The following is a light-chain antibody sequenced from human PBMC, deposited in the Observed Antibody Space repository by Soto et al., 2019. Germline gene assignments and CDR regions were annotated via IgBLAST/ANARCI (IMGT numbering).Light chain of an antibody. CDR2: DTS. V-gene: IGLV7-46*01. J-gene: IGLJ3*02. CDR1: TGAVTSGHF. CDR3: LLSYSGTRV. Sequence: QAVVTQEPSLTVSPGGTVTLTCGSYTGAVTSGHFPYWFRQKPGQAPRTLIYDTSNKHSWTPARFSGSLLGDKAALTLSGAQPEDEAEYYFLLSYSGTRVFGGGTKLTVL.